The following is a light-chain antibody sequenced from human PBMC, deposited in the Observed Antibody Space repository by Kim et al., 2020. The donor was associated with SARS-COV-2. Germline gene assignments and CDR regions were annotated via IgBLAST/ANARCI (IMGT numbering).Light chain of an antibody. J-gene: IGKJ4*01. CDR1: QGISNY. CDR3: QKYNSAPPLT. V-gene: IGKV1-27*01. Sequence: AVGDRVTITCQASQGISNYLAWYQQKPGKVPKHLIYAASTLQSGVPSRFSGSGSGTDFTLTISSLQPEDVATYYCQKYNSAPPLTFGGGTKVDIK. CDR2: AAS.